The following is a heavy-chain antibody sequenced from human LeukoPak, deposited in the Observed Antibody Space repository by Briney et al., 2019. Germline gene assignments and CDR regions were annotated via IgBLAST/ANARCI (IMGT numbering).Heavy chain of an antibody. CDR3: TRAYTGFEAFDY. V-gene: IGHV1-2*02. D-gene: IGHD5-12*01. CDR1: GYTFIGYY. J-gene: IGHJ4*02. Sequence: ASVKVSCKASGYTFIGYYLHWVRQAPGQGLEWMGWINPNSGGTNYAQGFQVRVTMTRDTSISTAYMELSRLRSDDTAVYYCTRAYTGFEAFDYWGQGTLVTVSS. CDR2: INPNSGGT.